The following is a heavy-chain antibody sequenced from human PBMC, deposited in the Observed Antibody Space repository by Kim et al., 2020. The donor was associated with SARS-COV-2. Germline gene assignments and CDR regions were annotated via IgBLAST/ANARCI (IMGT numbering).Heavy chain of an antibody. CDR1: GFTFSSYS. Sequence: GGSLRLSCAASGFTFSSYSMNWVRQAPGKGLEWVSSISSSSSYIYYADSVKGRFTISRDNAKNSLYLQRNSLRAEDTAVYYCARGSRISWELPPWFDPWGQGTLVTVSS. CDR3: ARGSRISWELPPWFDP. J-gene: IGHJ5*02. CDR2: ISSSSSYI. V-gene: IGHV3-21*01. D-gene: IGHD1-26*01.